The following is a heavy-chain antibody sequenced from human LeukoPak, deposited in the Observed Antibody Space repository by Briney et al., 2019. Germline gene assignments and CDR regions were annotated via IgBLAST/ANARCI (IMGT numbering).Heavy chain of an antibody. Sequence: GGSLRLSCAASGLTVSTNYMSWVRQAPGKGLEWVSVIYRDGRTYYADSVKGRFTISRDNSKNTLYLQMNSLGAEDAAVYYCARDRYYASENYLLFDCWGQGTLVTVSS. D-gene: IGHD3-10*01. CDR2: IYRDGRT. V-gene: IGHV3-66*01. CDR3: ARDRYYASENYLLFDC. J-gene: IGHJ4*02. CDR1: GLTVSTNY.